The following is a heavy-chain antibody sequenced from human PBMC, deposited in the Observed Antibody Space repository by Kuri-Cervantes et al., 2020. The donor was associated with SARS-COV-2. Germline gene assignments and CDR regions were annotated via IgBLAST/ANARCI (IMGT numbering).Heavy chain of an antibody. D-gene: IGHD3-22*01. CDR2: FDPEDGET. CDR3: ATAPKSRGYYYAPFYFDY. Sequence: ASVKVSCKVSGYTLTELSMHWVRQAPGKGLEWMGGFDPEDGETIYAQKFQGRVTMTEDTSTDIAYMELSSLRSEDTAVYYCATAPKSRGYYYAPFYFDYWGQGTLVTVSS. V-gene: IGHV1-24*01. CDR1: GYTLTELS. J-gene: IGHJ4*02.